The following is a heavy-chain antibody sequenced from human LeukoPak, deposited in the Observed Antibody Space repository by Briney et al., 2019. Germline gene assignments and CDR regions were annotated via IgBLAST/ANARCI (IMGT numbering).Heavy chain of an antibody. V-gene: IGHV4-59*01. CDR2: IYYSGST. D-gene: IGHD3-10*01. CDR1: GGSISSYY. J-gene: IGHJ5*02. Sequence: SETLSLTCTVSGGSISSYYWSWIRQPPGKGLEWIGYIYYSGSTNYNPSLKSRVTISVDTSKNQFSLKLSSVTAADTAVYYFARDSGDGSGSYYTRTVSGFDPWGQGTLVTVPS. CDR3: ARDSGDGSGSYYTRTVSGFDP.